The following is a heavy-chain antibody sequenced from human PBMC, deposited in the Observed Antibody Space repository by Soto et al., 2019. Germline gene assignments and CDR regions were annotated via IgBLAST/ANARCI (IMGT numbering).Heavy chain of an antibody. CDR1: GFTFSSYG. CDR3: ARDLDGDMVYFDY. CDR2: IWYDGSNK. Sequence: QVQLVESGGGVVQPGRSLRLSCAASGFTFSSYGMHWVRQAPGKGLEWVAVIWYDGSNKYYADSVKGRFTISRDNSKNTLYLQMNSLRAEDTAVYYCARDLDGDMVYFDYWGQGTLVTVSS. V-gene: IGHV3-33*01. J-gene: IGHJ4*02. D-gene: IGHD4-17*01.